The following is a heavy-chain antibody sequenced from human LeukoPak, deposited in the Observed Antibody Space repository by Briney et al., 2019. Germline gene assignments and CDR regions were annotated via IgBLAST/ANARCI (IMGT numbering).Heavy chain of an antibody. CDR2: IYTSGST. V-gene: IGHV4-4*07. D-gene: IGHD3-22*01. J-gene: IGHJ6*03. CDR1: GGSISIYY. CDR3: ARVRTMIEYYMDV. Sequence: SETLSLTCTVSGGSISIYYWSWIRQPAGKGLEWIGRIYTSGSTNYNPSLKSRVTMSVDTSKNQFTLKLSSVTAADTAVYYWARVRTMIEYYMDVWGKGTTVTVSS.